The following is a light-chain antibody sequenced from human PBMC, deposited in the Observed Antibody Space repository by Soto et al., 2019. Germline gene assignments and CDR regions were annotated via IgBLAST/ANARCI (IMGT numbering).Light chain of an antibody. CDR3: QKYNSAPLYT. CDR2: AAS. J-gene: IGKJ1*01. V-gene: IGKV1-27*01. Sequence: DIQMTQSPSSLSASVGDRVTITCRASQGISNNLAWYQQKPGKVPKLLIYAASTLQSGVPSRFSGSGSGTDFTLTISSLQPEDVAMYYCQKYNSAPLYTFGQGTKVEIK. CDR1: QGISNN.